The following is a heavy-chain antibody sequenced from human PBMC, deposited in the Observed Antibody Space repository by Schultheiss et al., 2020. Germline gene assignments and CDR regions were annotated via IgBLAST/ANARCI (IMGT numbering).Heavy chain of an antibody. D-gene: IGHD3-9*01. CDR1: GGSFSGYY. Sequence: LSLTCAVYGGSFSGYYWSWIRQPPGKGLEWVSAISGSGGSTYYADSVKGRFTISRDNAKNSLYLQMNSLRAEDTAVYYCARDLNYDILTGLLGYYYYGMDVWGQGTPVTVSS. V-gene: IGHV3-11*04. CDR3: ARDLNYDILTGLLGYYYYGMDV. CDR2: ISGSGGST. J-gene: IGHJ6*02.